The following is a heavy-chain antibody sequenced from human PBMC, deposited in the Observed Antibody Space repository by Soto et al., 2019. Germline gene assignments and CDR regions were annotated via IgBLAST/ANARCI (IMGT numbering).Heavy chain of an antibody. J-gene: IGHJ4*02. D-gene: IGHD3-16*01. Sequence: HLVASGGGLVQPGGSLRLSCAASGFTFNDHYMDWVRQAPGKGLEWVARSKNRGQGFTIEYAASLKGRFTISRDDSANSLYLQMNSLETDDTAVYYCTVWIEGACYWGRGILVTLSS. CDR3: TVWIEGACY. V-gene: IGHV3-72*01. CDR1: GFTFNDHY. CDR2: SKNRGQGFTI.